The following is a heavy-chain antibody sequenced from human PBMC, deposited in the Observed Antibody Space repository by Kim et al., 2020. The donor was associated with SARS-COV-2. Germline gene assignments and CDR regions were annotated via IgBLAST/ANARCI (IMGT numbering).Heavy chain of an antibody. Sequence: SETLSLTCAVYGGSFSGYYWSWIRQPPGKGLEWIGEINHSGSTNYNPSLKSRVTISVDTSKNQFSLKLSSVTAADTAVYYCARARIAAAGPNWFDPWGQGTLVTVSS. J-gene: IGHJ5*02. D-gene: IGHD6-13*01. CDR2: INHSGST. V-gene: IGHV4-34*01. CDR3: ARARIAAAGPNWFDP. CDR1: GGSFSGYY.